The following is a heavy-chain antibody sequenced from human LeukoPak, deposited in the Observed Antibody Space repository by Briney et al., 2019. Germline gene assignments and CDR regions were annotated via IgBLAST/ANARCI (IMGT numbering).Heavy chain of an antibody. D-gene: IGHD2-2*01. J-gene: IGHJ6*03. CDR1: GFSFSYYE. CDR2: ISLSDGST. CDR3: AKRGNPAVGHHYLDV. Sequence: AGSLTLSCTASGFSFSYYEMSWVLQPPAKGLERVATISLSDGSTFYAASLKGRFTISRDNSKNTLYLQMNSLRAEDTAVYYCAKRGNPAVGHHYLDVWGKGTTVSVSS. V-gene: IGHV3-23*01.